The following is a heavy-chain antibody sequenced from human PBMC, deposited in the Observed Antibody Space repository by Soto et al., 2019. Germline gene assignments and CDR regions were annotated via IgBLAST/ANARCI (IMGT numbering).Heavy chain of an antibody. CDR2: IGPSDSYT. D-gene: IGHD3-22*01. CDR3: ARLPTYYYERSSYNYYYGMDV. J-gene: IGHJ6*02. Sequence: ESLKLSCKGSGYSFTSYWISWVRQMPGKGLEWMGRIGPSDSYTNCSPSFQGYVTSSADKSISTAYLQWSSLKASDTAMYYGARLPTYYYERSSYNYYYGMDVWGQGTTVTVSS. CDR1: GYSFTSYW. V-gene: IGHV5-10-1*01.